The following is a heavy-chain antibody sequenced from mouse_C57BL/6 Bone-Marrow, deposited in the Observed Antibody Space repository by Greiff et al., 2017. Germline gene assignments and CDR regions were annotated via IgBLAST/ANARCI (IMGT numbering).Heavy chain of an antibody. CDR1: GYSITSGYY. Sequence: EVHLVESGPGLVKPSQSLSLTCSVTGYSITSGYYWNWIRQFPGNKLEWMGYISYDGSNNYNPSLKNRISITRDTSKNQFFLKLNSVTTEDTATYYCARDDYDGYAMDYWGQGTSVTVSS. CDR3: ARDDYDGYAMDY. J-gene: IGHJ4*01. CDR2: ISYDGSN. V-gene: IGHV3-6*01. D-gene: IGHD2-4*01.